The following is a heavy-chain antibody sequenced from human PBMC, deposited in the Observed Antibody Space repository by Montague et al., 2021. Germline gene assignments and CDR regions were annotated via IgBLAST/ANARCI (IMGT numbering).Heavy chain of an antibody. CDR1: GFTFDDYA. D-gene: IGHD2-2*01. Sequence: SLRLSCAASGFTFDDYAMHWVRQTPGKGLEWVSGISWNSGSIGYADSVKGRFTISRDNAKNSLYLQMNSPRAEDTALYYCAKDAGIVVVPARHFDYWGQGTLVTVSS. V-gene: IGHV3-9*01. CDR2: ISWNSGSI. CDR3: AKDAGIVVVPARHFDY. J-gene: IGHJ4*02.